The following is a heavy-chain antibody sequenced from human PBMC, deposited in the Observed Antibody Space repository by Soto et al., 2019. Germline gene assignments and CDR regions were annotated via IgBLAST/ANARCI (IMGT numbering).Heavy chain of an antibody. V-gene: IGHV1-69*13. D-gene: IGHD3-10*02. CDR1: GGTFTDYA. CDR2: IIPIFRSS. CDR3: AKDVGFQQHLFVFDL. J-gene: IGHJ4*02. Sequence: SVKVSCKASGGTFTDYAFSWVRQAPGQGLGWMGGIIPIFRSSNFAQKFQGRLTIFADASAGTAYMELSSLRSDDTAIYYCAKDVGFQQHLFVFDLWGQGTLVTVSS.